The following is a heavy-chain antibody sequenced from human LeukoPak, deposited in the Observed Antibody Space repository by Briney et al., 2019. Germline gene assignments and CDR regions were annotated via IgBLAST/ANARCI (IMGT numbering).Heavy chain of an antibody. CDR2: IYYSGST. CDR1: GGSIRRSNYS. J-gene: IGHJ2*01. Sequence: PSETLSLTCTVSGGSIRRSNYSWGWIRQPPGKGLEWIGSIYYSGSTYYNPSLKSRVTMSVDTSKNQFSLKLSSVTAADTAVYYCARSLDYSGYWYFDLWGRGTLVTVSS. D-gene: IGHD3-10*01. V-gene: IGHV4-39*07. CDR3: ARSLDYSGYWYFDL.